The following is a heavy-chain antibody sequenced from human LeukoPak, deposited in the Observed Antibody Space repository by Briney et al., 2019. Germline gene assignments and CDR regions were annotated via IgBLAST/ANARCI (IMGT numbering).Heavy chain of an antibody. J-gene: IGHJ4*02. CDR2: IYYSGST. CDR1: GGSISSYY. V-gene: IGHV4-59*01. D-gene: IGHD2-15*01. Sequence: SETLSLTCTVSGGSISSYYWGWIRQSPGKGLEWIGYIYYSGSTNYNPSLKSRVTISVDTSKNQFSLKLNSVTAADTAVYYCARVSTPYCSGGSCYRIDYWGQGTLVTVSS. CDR3: ARVSTPYCSGGSCYRIDY.